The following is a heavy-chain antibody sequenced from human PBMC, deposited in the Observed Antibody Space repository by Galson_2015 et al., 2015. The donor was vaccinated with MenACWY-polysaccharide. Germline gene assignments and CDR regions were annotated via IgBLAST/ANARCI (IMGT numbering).Heavy chain of an antibody. Sequence: SVKVSCKASGYTFTSYAMHWVRQAPGQRLEWMGWINAGNGSTKYSQKFQGRVTITRDTSASTAYMELSSLRSEDTAVCYCAREIVVAPAASWGDYYYGMDVWGQGTTVTVSS. CDR1: GYTFTSYA. J-gene: IGHJ6*02. CDR3: AREIVVAPAASWGDYYYGMDV. V-gene: IGHV1-3*01. CDR2: INAGNGST. D-gene: IGHD2-2*01.